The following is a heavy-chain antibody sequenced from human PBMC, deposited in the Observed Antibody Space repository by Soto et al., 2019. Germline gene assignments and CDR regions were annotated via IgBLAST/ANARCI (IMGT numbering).Heavy chain of an antibody. CDR1: GFTFSDYA. D-gene: IGHD6-19*01. V-gene: IGHV3-30*18. Sequence: VQLVESGGGVVQPGRSLRLSCAASGFTFSDYAMHWVRQAPGKGLEWVAVVSHDGRNTHYADSVKGRFTISRDSSKNTGSLEMASPRTEDTGGLYCSKGGRQWLVTSDFNYWGQGALVTVSS. J-gene: IGHJ4*02. CDR2: VSHDGRNT. CDR3: SKGGRQWLVTSDFNY.